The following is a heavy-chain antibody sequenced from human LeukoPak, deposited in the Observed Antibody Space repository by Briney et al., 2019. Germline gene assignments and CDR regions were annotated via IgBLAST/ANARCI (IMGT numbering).Heavy chain of an antibody. CDR2: INAGNGNT. CDR1: GYTFTSYA. Sequence: ASVKVSCKASGYTFTSYAMHWVRQAPGQRLEWMGWINAGNGNTKYSQKFQGRVTITRDTSASTAYMELSSLRSEDTAVYYCARLYYDFWSGYYHTQYFDYWGQGTLVTVSS. V-gene: IGHV1-3*01. CDR3: ARLYYDFWSGYYHTQYFDY. D-gene: IGHD3-3*01. J-gene: IGHJ4*02.